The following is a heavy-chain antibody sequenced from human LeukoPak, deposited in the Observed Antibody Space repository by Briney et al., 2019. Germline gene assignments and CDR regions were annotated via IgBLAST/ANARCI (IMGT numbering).Heavy chain of an antibody. J-gene: IGHJ4*02. CDR1: GYSISSGYY. Sequence: SETLSLTXAVSGYSISSGYYWGWLRQPPGKGLEWVGSIYHSGSTYYNPSLKSRVTISVDTSKNQFSLKLSSVTAADTAVYYCASDISGWYLGGPFDYWGQGTLVTVSS. CDR3: ASDISGWYLGGPFDY. V-gene: IGHV4-38-2*01. CDR2: IYHSGST. D-gene: IGHD6-19*01.